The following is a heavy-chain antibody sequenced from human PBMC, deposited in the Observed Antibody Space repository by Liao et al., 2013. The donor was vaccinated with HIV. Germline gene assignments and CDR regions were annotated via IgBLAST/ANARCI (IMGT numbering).Heavy chain of an antibody. CDR3: ARVGPNGVDGFDI. Sequence: QVLLLESGPGLVKPSETLSLTCTVSGVSISNNYWSWIRQPAEKGLEWIGRIQTSGSTNYNPSLKNRVTMSVDTSKSHFSLRLSSVTAADAAVYYCARVGPNGVDGFDIWGQGTMVTVSS. CDR1: GVSISNNY. D-gene: IGHD3-3*01. V-gene: IGHV4-4*07. CDR2: IQTSGST. J-gene: IGHJ3*02.